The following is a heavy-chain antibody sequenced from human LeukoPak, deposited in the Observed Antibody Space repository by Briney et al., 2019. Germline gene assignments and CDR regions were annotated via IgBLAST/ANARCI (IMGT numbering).Heavy chain of an antibody. CDR1: GGSFSGYY. V-gene: IGHV4-34*01. CDR3: ARGPRVLRYFDWFLVY. J-gene: IGHJ4*01. CDR2: INHSGST. Sequence: SETLSLTCAVYGGSFSGYYWSWIRQPPGKGLEWIGEINHSGSTNYNPSLKSRVTISVDTSKNQFSLELSSVTAADTAVYYCARGPRVLRYFDWFLVYWGQGTLVTVSS. D-gene: IGHD3-9*01.